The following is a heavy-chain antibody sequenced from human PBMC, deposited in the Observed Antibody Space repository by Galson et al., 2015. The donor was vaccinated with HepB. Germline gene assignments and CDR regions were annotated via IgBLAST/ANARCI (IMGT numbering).Heavy chain of an antibody. CDR2: IKSTPDGATT. CDR1: GFTFPNAW. Sequence: SLRLSCAASGFTFPNAWMSWVRQAPGKGLEWVGRIKSTPDGATTDYAAPVRGRFIISRDDSKNTVYLQMNSLNTEDTALYYCTTDYGSNWYNFWGQGTLVTVSP. CDR3: TTDYGSNWYNF. J-gene: IGHJ5*01. D-gene: IGHD3-10*01. V-gene: IGHV3-15*01.